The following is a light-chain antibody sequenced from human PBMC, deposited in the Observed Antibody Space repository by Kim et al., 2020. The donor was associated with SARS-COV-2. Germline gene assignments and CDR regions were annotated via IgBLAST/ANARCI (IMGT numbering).Light chain of an antibody. J-gene: IGKJ1*01. V-gene: IGKV3-20*01. CDR3: RHCAASQET. CDR2: SAS. Sequence: EIVLTQSPGTLSLSPGERATLSCRASQSVSITFLAWYQQKPGQAPRLLICSASSRASGIPDRFSGSGSGTDFTLTISTLGPEDFALYYCRHCAASQETFGQ. CDR1: QSVSITF.